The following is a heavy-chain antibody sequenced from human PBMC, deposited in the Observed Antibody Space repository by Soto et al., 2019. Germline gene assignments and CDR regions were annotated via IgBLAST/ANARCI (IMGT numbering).Heavy chain of an antibody. Sequence: PGGSLRLSCAASGFTFSSYAMSWVRQAPGKGLECVSAISGSGGSTYYADSVKGRFTISRDNSKNTLYLQMNSLRAEDTAVYYCAKAIVGGVPPDEDYYYYGMDVWGQGTTVTVSS. D-gene: IGHD2-15*01. CDR1: GFTFSSYA. J-gene: IGHJ6*02. CDR3: AKAIVGGVPPDEDYYYYGMDV. V-gene: IGHV3-23*01. CDR2: ISGSGGST.